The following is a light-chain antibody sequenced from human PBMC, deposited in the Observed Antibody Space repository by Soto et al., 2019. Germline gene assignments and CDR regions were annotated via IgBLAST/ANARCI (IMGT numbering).Light chain of an antibody. J-gene: IGKJ3*01. CDR3: QQFGSSPLFT. V-gene: IGKV3-20*01. CDR2: GAS. Sequence: EIVLTQSPGTLSLCPGERATLSCRASQSVSSIYLAWYQQKPGQAPRLLIYGASSRATGIPDRFSGSASGTDFTLTITRLEPEYFAVYYCQQFGSSPLFTFGPGTKVDVK. CDR1: QSVSSIY.